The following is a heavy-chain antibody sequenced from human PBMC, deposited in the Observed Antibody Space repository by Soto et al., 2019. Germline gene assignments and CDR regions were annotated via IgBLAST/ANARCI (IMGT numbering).Heavy chain of an antibody. V-gene: IGHV3-21*01. CDR1: GFSFSTYS. CDR2: IHSSSRYI. J-gene: IGHJ3*02. Sequence: GGSLRLSCAASGFSFSTYSMNWVRQAPGKGLEWVSSIHSSSRYIYYADSVKGRFTISRDNAKNSLFLQMSSLRAEDTAVYYCARGSQNFWMREDAFDIWGQGTMVTVSS. CDR3: ARGSQNFWMREDAFDI. D-gene: IGHD3-3*01.